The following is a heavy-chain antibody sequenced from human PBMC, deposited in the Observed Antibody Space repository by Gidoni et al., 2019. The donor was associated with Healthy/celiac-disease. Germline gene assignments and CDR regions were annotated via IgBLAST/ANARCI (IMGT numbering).Heavy chain of an antibody. D-gene: IGHD2-2*01. CDR1: GYTFTGYY. V-gene: IGHV1-2*02. CDR2: INPNSGGT. J-gene: IGHJ5*02. CDR3: ARDHSTINWFDP. Sequence: QVQLVQSGAEVKKPGASVKVSCKASGYTFTGYYMHWVRQAPGQGLEWMGWINPNSGGTNDAQKFQGRVTMTRDTSISTAYMELSRLRSDDTAVYYCARDHSTINWFDPWGQGTLVTVSS.